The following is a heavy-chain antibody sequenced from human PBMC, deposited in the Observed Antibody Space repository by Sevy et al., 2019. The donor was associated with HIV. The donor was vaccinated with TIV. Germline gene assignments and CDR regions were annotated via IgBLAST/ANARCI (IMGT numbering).Heavy chain of an antibody. D-gene: IGHD6-13*01. CDR3: ARDKRSSPGAFDY. CDR1: GFTFSSYA. J-gene: IGHJ4*02. Sequence: GGSLRLSCAASGFTFSSYAMSWVRQAPGKGLEWVSYISSSSSTIYYADSVKGRFTISRDNAKNSLYLQMNSLRDEDTAVYYCARDKRSSPGAFDYWGQGTLVTVSS. CDR2: ISSSSSTI. V-gene: IGHV3-48*02.